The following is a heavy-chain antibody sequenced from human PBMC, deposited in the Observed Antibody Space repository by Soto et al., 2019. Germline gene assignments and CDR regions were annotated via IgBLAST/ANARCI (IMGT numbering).Heavy chain of an antibody. V-gene: IGHV5-51*01. CDR2: IYPGDSDT. Sequence: GAALKISCKGSGYSFTSYWSGWVRQMPGKGLEWMGIIYPGDSDTRYSPSFQGQVTISADKSISTAYLQWSSLKASDTAMYYCATQRGYSYGLGYYYGMDVWGQGTTVTVSS. CDR1: GYSFTSYW. D-gene: IGHD5-18*01. CDR3: ATQRGYSYGLGYYYGMDV. J-gene: IGHJ6*02.